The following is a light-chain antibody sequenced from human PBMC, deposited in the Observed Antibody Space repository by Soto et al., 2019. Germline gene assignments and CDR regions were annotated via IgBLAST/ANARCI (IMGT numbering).Light chain of an antibody. CDR3: QQYNNWPPWT. J-gene: IGKJ1*01. CDR1: QSIGSA. V-gene: IGKV3-15*01. Sequence: IVLTQSPATLSVSPGDRATLSCRASQSIGSAIAWYHQRSGQAPRLLIYGASTRATGIPARFSGSGSGTEFTLTISSLQSEDFAVYYCQQYNNWPPWTFGQGTKVDIK. CDR2: GAS.